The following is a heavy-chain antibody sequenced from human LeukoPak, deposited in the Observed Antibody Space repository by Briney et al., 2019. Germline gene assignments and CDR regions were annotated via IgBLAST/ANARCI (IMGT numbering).Heavy chain of an antibody. CDR1: GFTFSTYN. D-gene: IGHD5-12*01. CDR3: ATYPGLATMDV. CDR2: ISSTSISK. J-gene: IGHJ6*02. V-gene: IGHV3-21*01. Sequence: TGGSLRLSCAASGFTFSTYNMNWVRQAPGKGLEWVSSISSTSISKYYADSVKGRFTVSRDNAKNSMFLQMNSLRADDTAVYFCATYPGLATMDVWGQGTTVTVSS.